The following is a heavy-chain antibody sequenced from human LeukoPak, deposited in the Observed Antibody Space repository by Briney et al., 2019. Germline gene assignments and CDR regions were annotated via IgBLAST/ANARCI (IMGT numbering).Heavy chain of an antibody. D-gene: IGHD2-2*02. Sequence: GGSLRLSCASSGFTINDYFMSWVRQAPGKGLEWVAYVSSTGSTTYYADSVKGRFTISRDNAKRSLHLQLNSLRAEDTAVYYCARDNGYCSSISCYILDYWGQGTLVTVSS. J-gene: IGHJ4*02. CDR1: GFTINDYF. CDR2: VSSTGSTT. CDR3: ARDNGYCSSISCYILDY. V-gene: IGHV3-11*01.